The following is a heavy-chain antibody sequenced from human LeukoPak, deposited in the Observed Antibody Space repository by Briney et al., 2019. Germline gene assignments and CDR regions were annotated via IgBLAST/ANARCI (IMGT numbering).Heavy chain of an antibody. D-gene: IGHD1-26*01. V-gene: IGHV3-21*01. CDR1: GFILSDYN. CDR2: IAISGTYI. CDR3: TRDVSATARAYDY. Sequence: PGGPLRLSCAASGFILSDYNMNWVRQAPGKWLEWVSFIAISGTYITYADSVKGRFTISRENAKNSLYLQMNSLRAEDTAVYYCTRDVSATARAYDYWGQGTLVTVSS. J-gene: IGHJ4*02.